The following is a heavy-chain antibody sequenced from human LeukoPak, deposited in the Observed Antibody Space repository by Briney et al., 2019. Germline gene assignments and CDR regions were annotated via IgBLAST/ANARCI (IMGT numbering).Heavy chain of an antibody. V-gene: IGHV3-48*03. CDR1: GFTFRSYE. Sequence: PGGSLRLSCEDSGFTFRSYEMNWVRQAPGKGLEWIAYLSSSGSAFSYADSVKGRFTISRDNAKNSLYLQMNSLRAEDTAVYYCARELDTFGGVNWFDPWGQGTLVTVSS. D-gene: IGHD3-16*01. CDR3: ARELDTFGGVNWFDP. CDR2: LSSSGSAF. J-gene: IGHJ5*02.